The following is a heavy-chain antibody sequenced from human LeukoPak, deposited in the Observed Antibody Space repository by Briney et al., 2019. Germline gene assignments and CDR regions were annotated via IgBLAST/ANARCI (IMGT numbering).Heavy chain of an antibody. V-gene: IGHV1-2*02. D-gene: IGHD5-18*01. Sequence: ASVKVSCKASGYTFTGYYMHWVRRAPGQGLEWMGWINPNSGGTNYAQKFQGRVTMTRDTSISTAYMELSRLRSDDTAVYYCAREGGGYSYGPFDYWGQGTLVTVSS. CDR1: GYTFTGYY. J-gene: IGHJ4*02. CDR2: INPNSGGT. CDR3: AREGGGYSYGPFDY.